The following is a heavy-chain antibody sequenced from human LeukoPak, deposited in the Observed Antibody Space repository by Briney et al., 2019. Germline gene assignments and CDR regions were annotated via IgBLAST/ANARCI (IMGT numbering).Heavy chain of an antibody. CDR2: ISAYNGDT. J-gene: IGHJ4*02. V-gene: IGHV1-18*01. D-gene: IGHD3-22*01. CDR1: CYTFTSYG. Sequence: ASVKVSCKASCYTFTSYGISWVRQAPGQGLEWMGWISAYNGDTNYAQKLQGRVTMTTDTSTSTAYMELRSLRSDDTAVYYCARGDLRITMIVVVQLPPDYWGQGTLVTVSS. CDR3: ARGDLRITMIVVVQLPPDY.